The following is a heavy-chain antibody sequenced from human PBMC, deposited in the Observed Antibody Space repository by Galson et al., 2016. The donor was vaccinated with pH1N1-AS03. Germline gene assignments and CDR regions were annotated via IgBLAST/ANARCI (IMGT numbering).Heavy chain of an antibody. D-gene: IGHD3-10*01. CDR3: ATGRGYYYEY. CDR1: GFTFSNLW. V-gene: IGHV3-74*03. Sequence: SLRLSCAASGFTFSNLWMHWVRQGPGKGLVWVARVNGDGSSTTYADTVKGRFTISRDNAKNKVYLQMISLRGEDTAVYYCATGRGYYYEYWGQGTLVTVSS. J-gene: IGHJ4*02. CDR2: VNGDGSST.